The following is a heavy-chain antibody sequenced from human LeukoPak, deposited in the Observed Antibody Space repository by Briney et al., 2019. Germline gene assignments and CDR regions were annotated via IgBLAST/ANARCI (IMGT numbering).Heavy chain of an antibody. D-gene: IGHD3-22*01. CDR3: ARKRYDSSGYYVVGAFDV. CDR2: IYPGDSDT. Sequence: GESLKISCKGSGYSFSNYWIGWVRQVPGKGLEWMGIIYPGDSDTRYSPSFQGQVTISADKSISTAYLQWSSLKASDTAMYYCARKRYDSSGYYVVGAFDVWGQGTMVTVSS. V-gene: IGHV5-51*01. CDR1: GYSFSNYW. J-gene: IGHJ3*01.